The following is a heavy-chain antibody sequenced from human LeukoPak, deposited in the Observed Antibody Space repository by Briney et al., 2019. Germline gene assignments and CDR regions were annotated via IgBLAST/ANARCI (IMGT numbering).Heavy chain of an antibody. CDR3: ALGGDFWSGQRNWFDP. CDR1: GGSISSSSYY. D-gene: IGHD3-3*01. V-gene: IGHV4-39*01. Sequence: PSETLSLTCTVSGGSISSSSYYWGWIRQPPGKGLEWIGSIYYSGSTYYNPSLKSRVTISVDTSKNQFSLKLSSVTAADTAVYYCALGGDFWSGQRNWFDPWGQGTLVTVSS. CDR2: IYYSGST. J-gene: IGHJ5*02.